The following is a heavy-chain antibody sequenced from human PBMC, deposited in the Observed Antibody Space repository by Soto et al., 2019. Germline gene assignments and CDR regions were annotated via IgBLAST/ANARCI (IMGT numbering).Heavy chain of an antibody. D-gene: IGHD7-27*01. CDR3: ARGSGASQY. J-gene: IGHJ1*01. CDR2: IIPIFGPA. V-gene: IGHV1-69*13. Sequence: SVKVSCKASGGTFNTFVLSWVRQAPGQGLEWMGGIIPIFGPADCPQKFQGRVTITADESTNTVYLELSSLRSEDTAVYYCARGSGASQYWGQGTQVTVSS. CDR1: GGTFNTFV.